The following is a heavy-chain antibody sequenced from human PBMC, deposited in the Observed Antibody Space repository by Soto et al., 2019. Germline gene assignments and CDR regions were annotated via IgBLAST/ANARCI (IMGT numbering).Heavy chain of an antibody. CDR1: GGSFSGYY. CDR3: ARVRITFGGVIVSFDY. Sequence: QVQLQQWGAGLLKPSETLSLTCAVYGGSFSGYYWSWIRQPPGKGLEWIGEINHSGSTNYNPSLKRQVNRPVEPSQPQCAPRLSSVPAGDTAVSYYARVRITFGGVIVSFDYWGQGTLVTVSS. J-gene: IGHJ4*02. CDR2: INHSGST. D-gene: IGHD3-16*02. V-gene: IGHV4-34*01.